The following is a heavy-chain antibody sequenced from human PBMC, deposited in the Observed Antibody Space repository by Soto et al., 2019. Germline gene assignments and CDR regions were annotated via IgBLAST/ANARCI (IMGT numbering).Heavy chain of an antibody. D-gene: IGHD2-2*01. J-gene: IGHJ4*02. CDR3: AKDTDGDGSSCCTSYYFNY. Sequence: EVQLVESGGVVVQPAGSLRLSCAASGFTFDESTMHWVRQPPGKGLEWVSLITWDSGRTYYADSVKGRFTISRDNSKNSLYLQMHSLRREDTAFYYCAKDTDGDGSSCCTSYYFNYWGQGTLVTVSP. CDR2: ITWDSGRT. V-gene: IGHV3-43*01. CDR1: GFTFDEST.